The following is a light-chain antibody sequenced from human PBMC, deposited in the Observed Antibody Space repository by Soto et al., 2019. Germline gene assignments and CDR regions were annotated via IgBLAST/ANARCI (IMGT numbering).Light chain of an antibody. CDR3: QQYNIYSPRNP. Sequence: DIQMTQSPSTLSASVWDRVTITCRASQSISRWLAWDQQKPGKDPKLLIYKASYLESGVPSRFSGSGSGTEFPLTISSMQPADCATDYCQQYNIYSPRNPFGQGTKVEIK. V-gene: IGKV1-5*03. CDR2: KAS. CDR1: QSISRW. J-gene: IGKJ1*01.